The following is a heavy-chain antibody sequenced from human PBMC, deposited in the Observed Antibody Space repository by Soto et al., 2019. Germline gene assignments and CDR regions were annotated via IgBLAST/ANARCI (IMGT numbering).Heavy chain of an antibody. CDR2: ISAHNGNT. J-gene: IGHJ6*02. CDR3: ARGRGRDYYDSSGYYPRGSCMDV. V-gene: IGHV1-18*04. CDR1: GYTFTSYT. D-gene: IGHD3-22*01. Sequence: ASVKVSCTASGYTFTSYTFNWVRKAPGQGLEWMGWISAHNGNTNYAQKLQGRVTMTTDTSTSTAYMELRSLRSDDTAMYYCARGRGRDYYDSSGYYPRGSCMDVWGHVTTVTVSS.